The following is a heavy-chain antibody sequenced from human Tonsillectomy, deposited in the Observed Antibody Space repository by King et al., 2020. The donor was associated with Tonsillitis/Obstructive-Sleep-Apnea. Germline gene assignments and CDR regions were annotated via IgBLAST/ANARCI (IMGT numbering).Heavy chain of an antibody. D-gene: IGHD3-10*01. J-gene: IGHJ6*03. Sequence: EVQLVESGGGLIQPGGSLRLSCAASGFTVSSNYMSWVRQAPGKGLEWVSVIYSGGSTYYADSVKGRFTLSRDNSKNTLYLQMNSLRAEDTAVYYCARDQDYGSGSYFHYYYYMDVWGKGTTVTVSS. CDR3: ARDQDYGSGSYFHYYYYMDV. CDR1: GFTVSSNY. CDR2: IYSGGST. V-gene: IGHV3-53*01.